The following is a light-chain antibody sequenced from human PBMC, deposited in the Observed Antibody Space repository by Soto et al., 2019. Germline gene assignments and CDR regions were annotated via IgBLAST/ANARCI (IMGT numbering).Light chain of an antibody. Sequence: QSVLTQPPSVSGAPGQRVTISCTGSSSNIGAGYDVHWYQHLPGTAPKLLIYGNTNRPSGVTERFSGYKSATSASLAITGLQAEDEAEYYCQSYDSSLSGYVFGTGTQLTVL. CDR3: QSYDSSLSGYV. CDR2: GNT. J-gene: IGLJ1*01. V-gene: IGLV1-40*01. CDR1: SSNIGAGYD.